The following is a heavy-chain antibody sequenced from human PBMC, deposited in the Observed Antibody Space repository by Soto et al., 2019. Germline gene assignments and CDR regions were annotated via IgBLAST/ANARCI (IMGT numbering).Heavy chain of an antibody. CDR3: ARDVGITMVRGALNWFHP. V-gene: IGHV3-30-3*01. J-gene: IGHJ5*02. D-gene: IGHD3-10*01. CDR2: ISYDGSNK. CDR1: GFTFSSYA. Sequence: QVQLVESGGGVVQPGRSLRLSCAASGFTFSSYAMHWVRQAPGKGLEWVAVISYDGSNKYYADSVKGRFTISRDNSKNTLYLQMNSLRAEDTAVYYCARDVGITMVRGALNWFHPWGQGTLVTVSS.